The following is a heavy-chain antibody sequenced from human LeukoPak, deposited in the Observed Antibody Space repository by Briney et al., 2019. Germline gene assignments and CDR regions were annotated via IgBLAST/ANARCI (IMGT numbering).Heavy chain of an antibody. Sequence: SVKVSCKASGGTFSSYTISWVRQAPGQGLEWMGRIIPILGIANYAQKFQGRVTITADKSTSTAYMELSSLRSEDTAVYYCASSGVIEYQLLGVYYFDYWGEGTLDTVSS. D-gene: IGHD2-2*01. V-gene: IGHV1-69*02. CDR3: ASSGVIEYQLLGVYYFDY. CDR1: GGTFSSYT. J-gene: IGHJ4*02. CDR2: IIPILGIA.